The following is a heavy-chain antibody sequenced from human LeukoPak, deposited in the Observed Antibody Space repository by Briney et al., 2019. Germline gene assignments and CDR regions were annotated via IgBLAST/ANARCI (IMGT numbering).Heavy chain of an antibody. Sequence: GGSLRLSCAASGFTFSTYWMHWVRQAPGEGPEWVSRVNSDGSSTNYADSVKSRFTISRYNARKTLFLQINSLRAQGTALYYCTRADTVVGFPDFWGQGTLVTVSS. CDR3: TRADTVVGFPDF. J-gene: IGHJ4*02. CDR1: GFTFSTYW. CDR2: VNSDGSST. D-gene: IGHD2-21*01. V-gene: IGHV3-74*01.